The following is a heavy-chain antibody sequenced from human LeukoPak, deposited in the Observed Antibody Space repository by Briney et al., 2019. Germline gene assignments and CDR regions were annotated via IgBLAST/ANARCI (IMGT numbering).Heavy chain of an antibody. CDR3: ARVRGVIIIGYNWFDP. V-gene: IGHV1-18*01. CDR1: GYTFTSYG. CDR2: ISAYNGNT. J-gene: IGHJ5*02. Sequence: EASVKVSCKASGYTFTSYGISWVRQAPGQGLEWMGWISAYNGNTNYAQKLQGRLTMTTDTSTSTAYMELRSLRSDDTAVYYCARVRGVIIIGYNWFDPWGQGTLVTVSS. D-gene: IGHD3-10*01.